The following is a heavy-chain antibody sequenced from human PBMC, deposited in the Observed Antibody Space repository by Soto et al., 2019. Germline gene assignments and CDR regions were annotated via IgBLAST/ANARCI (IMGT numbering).Heavy chain of an antibody. J-gene: IGHJ5*02. V-gene: IGHV4-4*07. CDR3: VRDGTKTLRDWFDP. D-gene: IGHD1-1*01. CDR2: IYATGTT. Sequence: SETLSLTCTVSGASISGFYWSWIRKSAGKGLEWIGRIYATGTTDYNPSLKSPVMMSVDTSKQQFSLKLRSVTAADTAVYFCVRDGTKTLRDWFDPWGQGISVTVSS. CDR1: GASISGFY.